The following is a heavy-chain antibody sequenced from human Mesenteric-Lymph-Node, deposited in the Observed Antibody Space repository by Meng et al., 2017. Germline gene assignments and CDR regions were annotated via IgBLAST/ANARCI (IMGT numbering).Heavy chain of an antibody. CDR3: ARGTPGRSYSDY. J-gene: IGHJ4*02. V-gene: IGHV1-18*01. D-gene: IGHD3-10*01. Sequence: QGHLLAVGAGGEKPGASVRVSCEASGYTFASYGISWLRQAPGQGLEWMGWFVNNVDTYSAQKFQGRVTMTTDTHTSTAFMELRSLRSDDTAVYYCARGTPGRSYSDYWGQGTLVTVSS. CDR2: FVNNVDT. CDR1: GYTFASYG.